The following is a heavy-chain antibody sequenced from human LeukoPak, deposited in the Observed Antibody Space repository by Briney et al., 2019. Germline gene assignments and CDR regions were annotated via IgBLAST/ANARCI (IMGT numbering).Heavy chain of an antibody. Sequence: PGGSLRLSCAASGFTFSSYAMSWVRQAPGKGLEWVSAISGSGGSTYYADSVKGRFTISRDNSKNTLYLQMNSLRAEDTAVYYCAKDVGSSWPRFYYYYGMDIWGQGTTVTVSS. CDR3: AKDVGSSWPRFYYYYGMDI. V-gene: IGHV3-23*01. J-gene: IGHJ6*02. CDR2: ISGSGGST. D-gene: IGHD6-13*01. CDR1: GFTFSSYA.